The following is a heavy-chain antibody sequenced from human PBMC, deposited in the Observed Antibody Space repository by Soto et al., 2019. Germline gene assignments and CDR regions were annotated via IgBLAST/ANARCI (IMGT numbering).Heavy chain of an antibody. V-gene: IGHV1-69*01. CDR3: VGEYSSSWYYPPYYYYGMDV. CDR2: IIPIFGTA. Sequence: QVQLVQSGAEVKKPGSWVRVSCRAPEGTFSSYAISGVRKAPGQGLGWLGGIIPIFGTANYAQKFQGRVTITADESTSTAYMELSSLRSEDTAVYYCVGEYSSSWYYPPYYYYGMDVWGQGTTVTVSS. D-gene: IGHD6-13*01. CDR1: EGTFSSYA. J-gene: IGHJ6*02.